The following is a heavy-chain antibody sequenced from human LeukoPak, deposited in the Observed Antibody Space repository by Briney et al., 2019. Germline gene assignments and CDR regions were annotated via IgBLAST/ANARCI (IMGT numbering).Heavy chain of an antibody. Sequence: SETLSLTCAVSGGSISSYYWSWIRQPAGKGLEWIGRIYTSGSTNYNPSLKSRVTMSVDTSKNQFSLKLSSVTAAETAVYYCASLTRWLQIPGTFDIWGQGTMVTVSS. D-gene: IGHD5-24*01. CDR2: IYTSGST. V-gene: IGHV4-4*07. CDR3: ASLTRWLQIPGTFDI. CDR1: GGSISSYY. J-gene: IGHJ3*02.